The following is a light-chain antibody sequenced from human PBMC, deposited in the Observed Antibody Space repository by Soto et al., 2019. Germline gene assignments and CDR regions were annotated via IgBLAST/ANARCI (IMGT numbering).Light chain of an antibody. V-gene: IGKV4-1*01. CDR3: QQSYSTPRT. J-gene: IGKJ3*01. CDR1: QSVLYSSNNKNY. CDR2: WAS. Sequence: DIVMTQSPDSLAVSLGERATINCKSSQSVLYSSNNKNYLAWYQQKPGQPPKLLIYWASTRESGVPDRFSGSGSGTDFTLTISSLQAEDVAVYYCQQSYSTPRTLGPGTKVDSK.